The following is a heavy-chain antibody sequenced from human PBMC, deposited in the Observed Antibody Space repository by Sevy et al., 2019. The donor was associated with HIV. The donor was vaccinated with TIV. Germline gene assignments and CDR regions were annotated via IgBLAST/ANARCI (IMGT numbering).Heavy chain of an antibody. CDR1: GYSFTSHW. CDR3: ATSRSCYFYRSGYYIY. V-gene: IGHV5-51*01. CDR2: IYTEDSET. J-gene: IGHJ4*02. D-gene: IGHD3-3*01. Sequence: GESLKSSCQGSGYSFTSHWIGWVRHMPGKGMEWLGIIYTEDSETRYSPSFQGQVTFSAAQSISSAYLQGSSLKASDTAMYYCATSRSCYFYRSGYYIYWGQGTLVIVSS.